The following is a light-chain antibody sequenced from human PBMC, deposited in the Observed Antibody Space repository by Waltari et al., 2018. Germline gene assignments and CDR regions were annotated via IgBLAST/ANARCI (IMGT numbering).Light chain of an antibody. Sequence: DIAMTQSPATLSLSPGERATLSCRASQSVNRNLAWYQQKPGQPPRLLIYGVSSRATGIPESFTGSGSGMEFTLIISSLEPEDVGIYHCQQSIQWPYTFGQGTKVEIK. CDR1: QSVNRN. CDR3: QQSIQWPYT. V-gene: IGKV3D-15*01. J-gene: IGKJ2*01. CDR2: GVS.